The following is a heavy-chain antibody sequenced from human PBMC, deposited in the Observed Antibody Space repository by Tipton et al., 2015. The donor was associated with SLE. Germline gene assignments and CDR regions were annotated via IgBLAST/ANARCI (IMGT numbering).Heavy chain of an antibody. J-gene: IGHJ3*02. CDR3: AIEWATNAFDI. Sequence: LRLSCAVYGGSFSGYYWSWIRQPPGKGLEWIGKINHSGSTNYNPSLKSRVTISVDTSKNQFSLKLSSVTAADTAVYYCAIEWATNAFDIWGQGTMVTVSS. CDR1: GGSFSGYY. D-gene: IGHD1-26*01. CDR2: INHSGST. V-gene: IGHV4-34*01.